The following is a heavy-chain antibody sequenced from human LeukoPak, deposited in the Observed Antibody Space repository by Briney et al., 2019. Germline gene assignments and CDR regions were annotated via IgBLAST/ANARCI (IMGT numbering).Heavy chain of an antibody. CDR3: AREGRLRVTPPYYGMDV. CDR2: ISSSSSTI. Sequence: GGSLRLSCAASGFTFSSYSMNWVRRAPGKGLEWVSYISSSSSTIYYADSVKGRFTISRDNAKNSLYLQMNSLRDEDTAVYYCAREGRLRVTPPYYGMDVWGQGTTVTVSS. CDR1: GFTFSSYS. V-gene: IGHV3-48*02. J-gene: IGHJ6*02. D-gene: IGHD4-23*01.